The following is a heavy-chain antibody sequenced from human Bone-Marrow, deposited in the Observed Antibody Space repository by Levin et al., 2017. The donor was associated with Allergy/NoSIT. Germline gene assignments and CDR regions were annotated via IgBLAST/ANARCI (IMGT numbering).Heavy chain of an antibody. J-gene: IGHJ6*03. D-gene: IGHD2-21*01. CDR3: ARVLQYSYYYTDV. CDR1: GVSITSGSYY. V-gene: IGHV4-61*09. Sequence: PSEILSLTCTVSGVSITSGSYYWSWIRQPAGKGLEWIGHSYTSGNITYNPSLKSRVTISLDTSKNQFSLKLRSVTAADTAVYYCARVLQYSYYYTDVWGKGTMVTVSS. CDR2: SYTSGNI.